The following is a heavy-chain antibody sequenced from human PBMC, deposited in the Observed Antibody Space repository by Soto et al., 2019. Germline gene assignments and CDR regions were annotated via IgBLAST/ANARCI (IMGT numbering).Heavy chain of an antibody. Sequence: ASVKVSCKTSGYTFTIYDINWVRQAPGQGLEWVGWMNTNSDDARSAQKFRGRLTLTRDKSMRAVYMKLSNLRPDDSAVDYCAREWSAAGHFYGMDVWGQGTTVTVSS. CDR2: MNTNSDDA. CDR3: AREWSAAGHFYGMDV. V-gene: IGHV1-8*01. J-gene: IGHJ6*02. CDR1: GYTFTIYD. D-gene: IGHD6-13*01.